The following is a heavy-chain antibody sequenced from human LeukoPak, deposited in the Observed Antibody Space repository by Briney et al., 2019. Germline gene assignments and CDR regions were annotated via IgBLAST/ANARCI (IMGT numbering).Heavy chain of an antibody. CDR3: TTERYNLG. J-gene: IGHJ4*02. V-gene: IGHV3-15*07. Sequence: GGSLRLSCAASGFTFSRYSMNWVRQAPGKGLEWVGRIKSKTDGGTADYAAPVKGRFNISRDDSKNTLYLQVNSLKTEDTAVYYCTTERYNLGWGQGTLVTVST. CDR1: GFTFSRYS. CDR2: IKSKTDGGTA. D-gene: IGHD1-1*01.